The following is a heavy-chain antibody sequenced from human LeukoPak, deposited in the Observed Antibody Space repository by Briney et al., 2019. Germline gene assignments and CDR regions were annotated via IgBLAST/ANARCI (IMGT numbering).Heavy chain of an antibody. CDR2: IYYSGST. J-gene: IGHJ5*02. CDR3: ARGYAVTTLFGFDP. V-gene: IGHV4-31*03. D-gene: IGHD4-17*01. Sequence: KASETLSLTCTVSGGSISSGGYYWSWIRQHPGKGLEWIGYIYYSGSTYYNPSLKSRVTISVDTSKNQFSLKLSSVTAADTAVYYGARGYAVTTLFGFDPWGQGTLVTVSS. CDR1: GGSISSGGYY.